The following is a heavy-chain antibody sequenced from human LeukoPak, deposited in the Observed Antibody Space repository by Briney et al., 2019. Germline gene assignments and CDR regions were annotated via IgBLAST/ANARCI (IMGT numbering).Heavy chain of an antibody. CDR1: GFPFSSYG. V-gene: IGHV3-23*01. CDR3: AKDLYGSSGGVFDY. Sequence: GTLRLSCAASGFPFSSYGMSWVRQAPGEGLEWVSDISDSGSSTYYADPLKGRFTISRDNSKDTLYLQMNSLRAEDTAIYYCAKDLYGSSGGVFDYWGQRTLVTVSS. D-gene: IGHD3-22*01. J-gene: IGHJ4*02. CDR2: ISDSGSST.